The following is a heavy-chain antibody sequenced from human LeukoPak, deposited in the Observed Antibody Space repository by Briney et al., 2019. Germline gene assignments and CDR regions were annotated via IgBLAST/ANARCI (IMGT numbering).Heavy chain of an antibody. V-gene: IGHV4-4*07. J-gene: IGHJ3*02. D-gene: IGHD6-6*01. CDR1: GGSISSYY. CDR2: IYTSGST. CDR3: ASGSSIAAPADAFDI. Sequence: TSETLSPTCTVSGGSISSYYWSWIRQPAGKGLEWIGRIYTSGSTNYNPSLKSRVTMSVDTSKNQFSLKLSSVTAADTAVYYCASGSSIAAPADAFDIWGQGTMVTVSS.